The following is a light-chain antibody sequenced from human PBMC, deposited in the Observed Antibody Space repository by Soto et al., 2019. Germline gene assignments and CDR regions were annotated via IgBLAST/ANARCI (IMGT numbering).Light chain of an antibody. CDR3: SAWDDSLDAVV. J-gene: IGLJ2*01. CDR2: SNH. Sequence: QSVLTQPPSASGTPGQRVTISCSGSSSNIGRNTVNWYQQVPGSAPKLLIYSNHQRPSGVPDRFSGSKSGTSASLAISGLQSEDEADYHCSAWDDSLDAVVFGGGTKLTVL. CDR1: SSNIGRNT. V-gene: IGLV1-44*01.